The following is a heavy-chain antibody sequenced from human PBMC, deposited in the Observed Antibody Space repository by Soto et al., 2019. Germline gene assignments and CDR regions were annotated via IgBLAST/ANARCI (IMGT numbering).Heavy chain of an antibody. V-gene: IGHV1-69*08. J-gene: IGHJ4*02. CDR3: ARERAEGWAAGY. CDR1: GGTFSSYT. D-gene: IGHD3-16*01. Sequence: QVQLVQSGAEVKKPGSSVKVSCKASGGTFSSYTISWVRQAPGQGLEWMGRIIPILGIANYAQKFQGRVTITADKSTSTAYMELSSLRSEDTAVYYCARERAEGWAAGYWGQGTLVTVSS. CDR2: IIPILGIA.